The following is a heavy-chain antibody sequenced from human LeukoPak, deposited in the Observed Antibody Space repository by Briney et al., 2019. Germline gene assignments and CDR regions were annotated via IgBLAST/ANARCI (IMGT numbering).Heavy chain of an antibody. CDR3: ARDPSTIAVAGTYVY. D-gene: IGHD6-19*01. J-gene: IGHJ4*02. CDR1: GFTFSSYS. CDR2: ISSSSSYI. Sequence: GGSLRLSCAASGFTFSSYSMNWVRQAPGKGLELVSSISSSSSYIYYADSVKGRFTISRDNAKKSLYLQMNSLRAEDTAVYYCARDPSTIAVAGTYVYWGQGTLVTVSS. V-gene: IGHV3-21*01.